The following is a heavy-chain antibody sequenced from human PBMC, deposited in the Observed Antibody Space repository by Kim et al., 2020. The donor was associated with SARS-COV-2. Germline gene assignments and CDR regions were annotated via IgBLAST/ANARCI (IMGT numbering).Heavy chain of an antibody. CDR1: GFTFSSYG. Sequence: GGSLRLSCAASGFTFSSYGMHWVRQAPGKGLEWVAVISYDGSNKYYADSVKGRFTISRDNSKNTLYLQMNSLRAEDTAVYYCAKSWNYYDSSGYYWDYWG. V-gene: IGHV3-30*18. D-gene: IGHD3-22*01. CDR2: ISYDGSNK. J-gene: IGHJ4*01. CDR3: AKSWNYYDSSGYYWDY.